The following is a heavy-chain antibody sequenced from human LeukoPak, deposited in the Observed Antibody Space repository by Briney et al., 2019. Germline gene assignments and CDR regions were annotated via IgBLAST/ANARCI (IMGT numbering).Heavy chain of an antibody. J-gene: IGHJ5*02. CDR3: ASRSINWYRGNNWFDP. CDR1: GVTFNSYA. Sequence: VGSLRLSCAASGVTFNSYAMHWVCHTPGKGLEWVAAISSDASNKNYADSVRGRFAISRDNSRNTLYLQMNSLRVEDTAVYYCASRSINWYRGNNWFDPWGQGTLVTVSS. CDR2: ISSDASNK. D-gene: IGHD6-13*01. V-gene: IGHV3-30*09.